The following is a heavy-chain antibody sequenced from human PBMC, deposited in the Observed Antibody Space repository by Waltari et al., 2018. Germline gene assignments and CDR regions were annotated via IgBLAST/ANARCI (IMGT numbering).Heavy chain of an antibody. CDR3: TTLDAPWGG. CDR2: MQSEDRVEAT. CDR1: GFTFLPAW. Sequence: EVEMVESGGASVKPGESLRLSCVASGFTFLPAWLTWVRQVPGRGLEWSGRMQSEDRVEATDFAAPVKGRFSISRDDSRNTVSLQMNNLKAEDTGIYYCTTLDAPWGGWGQGTLVTVSS. J-gene: IGHJ4*02. V-gene: IGHV3-15*02. D-gene: IGHD7-27*01.